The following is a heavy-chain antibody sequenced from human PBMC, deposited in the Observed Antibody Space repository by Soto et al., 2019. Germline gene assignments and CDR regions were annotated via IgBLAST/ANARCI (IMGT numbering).Heavy chain of an antibody. V-gene: IGHV1-18*01. CDR3: AREGEQLAGHGHGTWWFDP. CDR2: ISAYNGNT. J-gene: IGHJ5*02. D-gene: IGHD6-13*01. CDR1: GYTFTSYG. Sequence: ASVKVSCKASGYTFTSYGISWVRQAPGQGLEWMGWISAYNGNTNYAQKLQGRVTMTIDTSTSTAYMELRSLRSDDTAVYYCAREGEQLAGHGHGTWWFDPWGQGTLVTVSS.